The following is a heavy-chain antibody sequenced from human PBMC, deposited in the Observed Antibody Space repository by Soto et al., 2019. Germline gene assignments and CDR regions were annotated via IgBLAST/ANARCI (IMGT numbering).Heavy chain of an antibody. J-gene: IGHJ5*02. Sequence: GGSLRLSCAASGFTFSSYWMHWVRQAPGKGLVWVSRINSDGSSTSYADSVKGRFTISRDNAKNTLYLQMNSLRAEDTAVYYCARESSNYRFNWFDPWGQGTLVTVSS. CDR1: GFTFSSYW. CDR3: ARESSNYRFNWFDP. CDR2: INSDGSST. V-gene: IGHV3-74*01. D-gene: IGHD4-4*01.